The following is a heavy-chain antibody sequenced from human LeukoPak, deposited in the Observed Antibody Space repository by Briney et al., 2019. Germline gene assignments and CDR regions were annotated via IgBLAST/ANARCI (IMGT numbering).Heavy chain of an antibody. CDR3: ARDVLLWFGELSRTYWFDP. V-gene: IGHV1-18*01. J-gene: IGHJ5*02. CDR2: ISAYNGKT. Sequence: ASVKVSCKASRYTFTSYGISWVRQAPGQGLEGMGWISAYNGKTNYAQKLQRRVTMTTDTSTSTAYMELRSLRSDDTAVYYCARDVLLWFGELSRTYWFDPWGQGTLVTVSS. D-gene: IGHD3-10*01. CDR1: RYTFTSYG.